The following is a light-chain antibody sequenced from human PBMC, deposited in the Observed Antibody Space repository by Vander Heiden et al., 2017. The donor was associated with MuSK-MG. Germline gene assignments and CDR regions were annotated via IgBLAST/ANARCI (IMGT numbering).Light chain of an antibody. V-gene: IGLV3-21*02. J-gene: IGLJ1*01. Sequence: SSVLTQPPSVSVAPGQTARITCGGNNVGGKSVHWYQQKPVQAPVLVVYDDSDRPSGIPERFSGSNSGNTATLTISRVEAGDEADYYCQVWDSSSDHYVFGTGTKVTVL. CDR2: DDS. CDR1: NVGGKS. CDR3: QVWDSSSDHYV.